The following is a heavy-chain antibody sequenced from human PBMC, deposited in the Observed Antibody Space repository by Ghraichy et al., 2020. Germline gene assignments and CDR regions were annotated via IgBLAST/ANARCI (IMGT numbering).Heavy chain of an antibody. J-gene: IGHJ4*02. D-gene: IGHD3-10*01. Sequence: SETLSLTCTVSGGSISSGGYYWSWIRQHPGKGLEWIGYIYYSGSTYYNPSLKSRVTISVDTSKNQFSLKLSSVTAADTAVYYCARGASTMVRGVIITGMVGYWGQGTLVTVSS. V-gene: IGHV4-31*03. CDR3: ARGASTMVRGVIITGMVGY. CDR2: IYYSGST. CDR1: GGSISSGGYY.